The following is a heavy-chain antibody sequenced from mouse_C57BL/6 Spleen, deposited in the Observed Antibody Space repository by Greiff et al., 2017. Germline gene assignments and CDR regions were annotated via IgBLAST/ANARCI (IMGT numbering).Heavy chain of an antibody. D-gene: IGHD2-12*01. CDR2: ISSGSSTI. J-gene: IGHJ1*03. CDR3: ARPIRLYWYFDV. Sequence: EVKVIESGGGLVKPGGSLKLSCAASGFTFSDYGMHWVRQAPEKGLEWVAYISSGSSTIYYADTVKGRFTISRDNAKNTLFLQMTSLRSEDTAMYYCARPIRLYWYFDVWGTGTTVTVSS. V-gene: IGHV5-17*01. CDR1: GFTFSDYG.